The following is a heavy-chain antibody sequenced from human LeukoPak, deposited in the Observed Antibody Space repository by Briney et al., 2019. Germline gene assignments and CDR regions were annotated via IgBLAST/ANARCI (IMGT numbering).Heavy chain of an antibody. V-gene: IGHV3-21*01. CDR2: ISSSSSYI. D-gene: IGHD2-2*01. J-gene: IGHJ3*02. CDR1: GFTFSSYS. CDR3: ARVVPAADKQWLVPGAFDI. Sequence: GGSLRLSCAASGFTFSSYSMNWVRQAPGKGLEWVSSISSSSSYIYYADSVKGRFTISRDNAKNSLYLQMNSLRAEDTAVYYCARVVPAADKQWLVPGAFDIWGQGTMVTVSS.